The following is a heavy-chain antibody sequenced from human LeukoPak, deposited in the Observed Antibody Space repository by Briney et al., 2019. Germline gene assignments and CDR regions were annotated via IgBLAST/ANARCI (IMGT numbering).Heavy chain of an antibody. Sequence: ASVKVSCKASGYTFTSYGISWVRQAPGQGLEWMGWISAYNGNTNYAQKLQGRVTMTTDTSTSTAYMELRSLRSDDTAVYYCARDEVAGTSGYYYGMDVWGRGTTVTVSS. D-gene: IGHD6-19*01. J-gene: IGHJ6*02. V-gene: IGHV1-18*01. CDR1: GYTFTSYG. CDR3: ARDEVAGTSGYYYGMDV. CDR2: ISAYNGNT.